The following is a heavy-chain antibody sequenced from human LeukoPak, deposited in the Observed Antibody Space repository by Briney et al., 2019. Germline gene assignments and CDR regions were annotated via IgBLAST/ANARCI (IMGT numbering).Heavy chain of an antibody. V-gene: IGHV4-34*01. CDR1: GGSFSGYD. CDR3: ARFIVVVVAATNWFDP. D-gene: IGHD2-15*01. Sequence: SETLSLTCAVYGGSFSGYDWSWIRQPPGKGLEWIGEINHSGSTNYNPSLKSRVTISVDTSKNQFSLKLSSVTAADTAVYYCARFIVVVVAATNWFDPWGQGTLVTVSS. J-gene: IGHJ5*02. CDR2: INHSGST.